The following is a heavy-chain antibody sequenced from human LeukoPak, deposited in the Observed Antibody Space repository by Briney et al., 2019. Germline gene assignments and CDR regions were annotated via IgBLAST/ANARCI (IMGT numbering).Heavy chain of an antibody. CDR1: GYTFTSYG. CDR3: ARDARYGGYGRYVFTPYNWFDP. V-gene: IGHV1-18*04. CDR2: ISAYNGNT. J-gene: IGHJ5*02. Sequence: ASVKVSCKASGYTFTSYGISWVRQAPGQGLEWMGWISAYNGNTNYAQKLQGRVTMTTDTSTSTAYMELRSLRSDDTAVYYCARDARYGGYGRYVFTPYNWFDPWGQGTLVTVSS. D-gene: IGHD5-12*01.